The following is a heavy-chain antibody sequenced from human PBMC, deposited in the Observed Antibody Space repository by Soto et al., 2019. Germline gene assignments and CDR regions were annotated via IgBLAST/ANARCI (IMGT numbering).Heavy chain of an antibody. D-gene: IGHD3-10*01. V-gene: IGHV3-64*01. CDR3: AKAGFYYGSGIYGYGMDV. Sequence: EVQLVESGGGLVQPGGSLRLSCAASGFTFSSYAMHWVRQAPGKGLEYFSAISTNGGTTYYANSVKGRFTISRDNSXXTXXLQMGSLRAEDMAVYYCAKAGFYYGSGIYGYGMDVWGQGTTVTVSS. CDR1: GFTFSSYA. CDR2: ISTNGGTT. J-gene: IGHJ6*02.